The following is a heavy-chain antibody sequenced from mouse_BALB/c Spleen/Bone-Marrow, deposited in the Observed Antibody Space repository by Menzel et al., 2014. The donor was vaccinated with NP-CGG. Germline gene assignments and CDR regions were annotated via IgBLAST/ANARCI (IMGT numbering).Heavy chain of an antibody. V-gene: IGHV1S22*01. CDR1: GYTFTSYW. CDR3: TRGDLRYAMDY. Sequence: LQQPGSELVRPGASVKLSCKASGYTFTSYWMHWVRQRPGQGLEWIGNIYPGSGSNNYDEKFKSKATLTVDTSSSTAYMQLSSLTSEDSAVYYCTRGDLRYAMDYWGQGTSVTVSS. CDR2: IYPGSGSN. J-gene: IGHJ4*01. D-gene: IGHD6-1*01.